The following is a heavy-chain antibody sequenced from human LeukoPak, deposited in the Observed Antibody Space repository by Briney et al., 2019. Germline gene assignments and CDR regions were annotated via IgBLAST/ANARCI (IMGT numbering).Heavy chain of an antibody. D-gene: IGHD3-22*01. Sequence: VASVKVSCKASGYTFTAYYMHWVRQAPGQGLEWMGWINPNSGGTNYAQKFQGRVTMTRDTSISTAYMELSRLGSDDTAVYYCARDGDSTGYCWFDPWGQGTPVTVSS. CDR3: ARDGDSTGYCWFDP. J-gene: IGHJ5*02. CDR1: GYTFTAYY. V-gene: IGHV1-2*02. CDR2: INPNSGGT.